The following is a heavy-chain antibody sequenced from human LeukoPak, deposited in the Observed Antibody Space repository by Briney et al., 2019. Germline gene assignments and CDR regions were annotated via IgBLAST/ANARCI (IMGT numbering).Heavy chain of an antibody. Sequence: GGSLRLSCAASGFTFDDYGMSWVRQAPGKGLEWVSGINWNGGSTGYADSVKGRFTISRDNAKNSLYLQMNSLRAEDTAVYYCAREYYYDSSGYGSFGYWGQGTLVTVSS. CDR2: INWNGGST. CDR3: AREYYYDSSGYGSFGY. J-gene: IGHJ4*02. D-gene: IGHD3-22*01. CDR1: GFTFDDYG. V-gene: IGHV3-20*04.